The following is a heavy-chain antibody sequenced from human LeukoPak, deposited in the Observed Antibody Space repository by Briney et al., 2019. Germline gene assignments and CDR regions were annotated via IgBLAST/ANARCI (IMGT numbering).Heavy chain of an antibody. CDR1: GYTFTSYG. CDR3: ARDLSGTIFGVVIPPGY. Sequence: GASVKVSCKASGYTFTSYGISWVRQAPGQGLEWMGWISAYNGNTNYAQKLQGRVTMTRDTSTSTVYMELSSLRSEDTAVYYCARDLSGTIFGVVIPPGYWGQGTLVTVSS. V-gene: IGHV1-18*01. CDR2: ISAYNGNT. J-gene: IGHJ4*02. D-gene: IGHD3-3*01.